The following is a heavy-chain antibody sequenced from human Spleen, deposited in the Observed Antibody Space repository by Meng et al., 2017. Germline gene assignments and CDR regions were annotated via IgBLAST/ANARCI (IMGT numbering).Heavy chain of an antibody. J-gene: IGHJ4*02. CDR2: VRGSVSAT. CDR1: GFNFSSFG. V-gene: IGHV3-23*01. Sequence: EVQMLESGGGLAQPGGSLRLSCAVSGFNFSSFGMRWVRQAPGKGLECVSGVRGSVSATSHADSVKGRFTISRDNSKNTLYLQMHSLRAEDTAVYYCAKDESSGNYVFDYWGQGTLVTVSS. CDR3: AKDESSGNYVFDY. D-gene: IGHD1-26*01.